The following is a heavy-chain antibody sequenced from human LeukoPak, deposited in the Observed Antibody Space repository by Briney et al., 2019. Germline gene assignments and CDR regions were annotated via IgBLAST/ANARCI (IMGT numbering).Heavy chain of an antibody. CDR3: AKTSLSDPSGHYYYMDV. D-gene: IGHD3-3*01. V-gene: IGHV3-21*01. J-gene: IGHJ6*03. CDR1: GFTFSNYN. CDR2: IRSSTTYV. Sequence: GGSLRLSCAASGFTFSNYNMNWVRQAPGKGLEWVSSIRSSTTYVYYADSVKGRFTISRDNSQNTVSLQLNNLRIEVTALYYCAKTSLSDPSGHYYYMDVWGKGTTVTVSS.